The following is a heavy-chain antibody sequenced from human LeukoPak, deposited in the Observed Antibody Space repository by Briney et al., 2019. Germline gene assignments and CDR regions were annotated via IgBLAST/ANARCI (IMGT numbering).Heavy chain of an antibody. J-gene: IGHJ4*02. Sequence: PGGSLRLSCAASGFTFSSYSMNWVRQAPGKGLEWVSSISSSSYIYYADSVKGRFTISRDNAKNSLYLQMNSLRAEDTAVYYCARGHSSGWPSYYFDYWGQGTLVTVSS. CDR1: GFTFSSYS. CDR3: ARGHSSGWPSYYFDY. V-gene: IGHV3-21*01. CDR2: ISSSSYI. D-gene: IGHD6-19*01.